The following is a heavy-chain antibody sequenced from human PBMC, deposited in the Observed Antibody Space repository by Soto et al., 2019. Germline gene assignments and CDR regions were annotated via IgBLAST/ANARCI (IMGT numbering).Heavy chain of an antibody. Sequence: QITLKESGPTLMKPTQTLTLTCTFSGFSLSTSGVAVGWIRQPPGKALEWLALIYWDDDKRYSPSLKSRLTITKNTSKYQVFLTMTSMDPVDTATYYCARYYYYDSSGYDDYWGQGTLVTVSS. D-gene: IGHD3-22*01. J-gene: IGHJ4*02. CDR3: ARYYYYDSSGYDDY. CDR2: IYWDDDK. CDR1: GFSLSTSGVA. V-gene: IGHV2-5*02.